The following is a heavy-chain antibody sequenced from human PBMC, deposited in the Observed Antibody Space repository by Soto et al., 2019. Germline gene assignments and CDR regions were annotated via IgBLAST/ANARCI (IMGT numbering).Heavy chain of an antibody. D-gene: IGHD2-15*01. J-gene: IGHJ5*02. Sequence: PGGSLRLSCAASGFTFSSYSMNWVRQAPGKGLEWVSYISSSSSTIYYADSVKGRFTISRDNSKNTLYLQMNSLRAEDTAVYYCARDSKVLTRPAGLVPWGQGTLVTVSS. V-gene: IGHV3-48*01. CDR3: ARDSKVLTRPAGLVP. CDR1: GFTFSSYS. CDR2: ISSSSSTI.